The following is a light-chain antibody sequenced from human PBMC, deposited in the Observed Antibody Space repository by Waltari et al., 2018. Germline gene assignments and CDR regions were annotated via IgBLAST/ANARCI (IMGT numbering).Light chain of an antibody. J-gene: IGKJ2*01. V-gene: IGKV1-39*01. Sequence: DIQMTQSPSPLSASVGDRVPITCRASQTIYNSLNWYQHKPGKAPRLLISDASTLQNGVPSRFSGRGSGTEFTLAISRLQPEDFATYYCQQSYTLPYTFGQGTQLDI. CDR2: DAS. CDR1: QTIYNS. CDR3: QQSYTLPYT.